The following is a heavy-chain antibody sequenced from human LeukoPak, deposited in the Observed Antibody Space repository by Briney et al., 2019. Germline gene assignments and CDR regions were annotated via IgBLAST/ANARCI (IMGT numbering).Heavy chain of an antibody. CDR3: ASDPPSGITMIGTDF. J-gene: IGHJ4*02. CDR2: ISSSSSYI. D-gene: IGHD3-22*01. V-gene: IGHV3-21*01. Sequence: GGPLRLSCAASGFTFSSYSMNWVRQAPGKGLEWVSSISSSSSYIYYADSVKGRFTISRDNAKNSLYLQMNSLRAEDTAVYYCASDPPSGITMIGTDFWGQGTLVTVSS. CDR1: GFTFSSYS.